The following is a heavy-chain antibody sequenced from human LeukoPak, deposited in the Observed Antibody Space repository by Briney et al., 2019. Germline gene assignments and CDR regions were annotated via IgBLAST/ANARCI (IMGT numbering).Heavy chain of an antibody. Sequence: GASVKVSCKTSGYTFTGNFIHWVRQAPGQGLEWMGWINPNSGDTNYAQKFQGRVTMTRDTSISTAYMELSRLRSDDTAVYYCASEAMVRGGPVVYNFDYWGQGTLVTVSS. CDR1: GYTFTGNF. CDR2: INPNSGDT. D-gene: IGHD3-10*01. CDR3: ASEAMVRGGPVVYNFDY. V-gene: IGHV1-2*02. J-gene: IGHJ4*02.